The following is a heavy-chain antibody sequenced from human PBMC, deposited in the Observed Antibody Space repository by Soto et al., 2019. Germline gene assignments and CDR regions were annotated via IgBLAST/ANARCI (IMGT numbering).Heavy chain of an antibody. CDR3: ARGWRFDP. Sequence: PSETLSLPCAVYGWSFSGYQWHWIRQSPGQGLEWIGEINHSGTTKYNPSLERRINLSVETSKKQLSLKMFSVAAADTAIYYCARGWRFDPWGQGTQVTVSS. J-gene: IGHJ5*02. CDR2: INHSGTT. D-gene: IGHD1-1*01. CDR1: GWSFSGYQ. V-gene: IGHV4-34*01.